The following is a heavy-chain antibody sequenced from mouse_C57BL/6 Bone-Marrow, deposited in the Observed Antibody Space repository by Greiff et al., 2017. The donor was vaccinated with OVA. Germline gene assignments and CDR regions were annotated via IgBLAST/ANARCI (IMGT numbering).Heavy chain of an antibody. D-gene: IGHD2-3*01. Sequence: VHLVEPGPELVKPGASVKISCKASGYSFTSYYIHWVKQRPGQGLEWIGWIYPGSGNTKYNEKFKGKATLTADTSSSTAYMQLSSLTSEDFAVYYCSKYDGYYNYWGQGTTLTVSS. V-gene: IGHV1-66*01. CDR2: IYPGSGNT. CDR1: GYSFTSYY. J-gene: IGHJ2*01. CDR3: SKYDGYYNY.